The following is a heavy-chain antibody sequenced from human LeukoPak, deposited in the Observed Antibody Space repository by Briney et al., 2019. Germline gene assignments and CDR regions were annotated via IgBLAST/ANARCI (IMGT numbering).Heavy chain of an antibody. Sequence: GGSLRLSCAASGFTFSSYGMAWVRQAPGKGLEWDSGMNGNGGRIYYADSVKGRFTISRDNSKSTLYLQMNSLRAEDTAVYYCVKVAPSDYYDTTGYWGDHWGQGTLVTVSS. D-gene: IGHD3-22*01. CDR1: GFTFSSYG. J-gene: IGHJ4*02. CDR3: VKVAPSDYYDTTGYWGDH. V-gene: IGHV3-23*01. CDR2: MNGNGGRI.